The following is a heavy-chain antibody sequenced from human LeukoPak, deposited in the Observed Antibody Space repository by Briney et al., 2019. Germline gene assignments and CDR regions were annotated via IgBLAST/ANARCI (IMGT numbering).Heavy chain of an antibody. CDR3: ARGPSGYRNT. CDR1: GFTFSSYS. CDR2: INSDGSST. Sequence: PGGSLRLSCAASGFTFSSYSMNWVRHAPGKGLVWVSRINSDGSSTSYADSVKGRFTISRGNAKNTLYLQMNSLRAEDTAVYYCARGPSGYRNTGGQGTLVTVSS. D-gene: IGHD5-12*01. V-gene: IGHV3-74*01. J-gene: IGHJ4*02.